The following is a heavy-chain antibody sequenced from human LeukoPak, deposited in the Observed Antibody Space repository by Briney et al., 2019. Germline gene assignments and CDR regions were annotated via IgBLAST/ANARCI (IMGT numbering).Heavy chain of an antibody. Sequence: PSETLSLTCTVSGGSISSSSYYWGWIRQPPGKGLEWIGSIYHSGSTYYNPSLKSRVTISVDTSKNQFSLKLSSVTAADTAVYYCARVIESVLNWFDPWGQGTLVTVSS. D-gene: IGHD2-8*01. CDR3: ARVIESVLNWFDP. V-gene: IGHV4-39*07. CDR2: IYHSGST. J-gene: IGHJ5*02. CDR1: GGSISSSSYY.